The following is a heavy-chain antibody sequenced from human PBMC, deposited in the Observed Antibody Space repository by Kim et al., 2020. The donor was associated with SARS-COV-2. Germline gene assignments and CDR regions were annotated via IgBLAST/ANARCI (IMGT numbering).Heavy chain of an antibody. CDR3: ARTYYYDSSDYRGGWFFDY. CDR1: GYSFTTYW. V-gene: IGHV5-51*01. Sequence: GESLKISCKGSGYSFTTYWIGWVRQMPGKGLEWMGIIWPGDSDTRYSPSFQGQVSISADRSITTAYLQWSSLKASDTAIYYCARTYYYDSSDYRGGWFFDYWGQGTLVTVSS. CDR2: IWPGDSDT. D-gene: IGHD3-22*01. J-gene: IGHJ4*02.